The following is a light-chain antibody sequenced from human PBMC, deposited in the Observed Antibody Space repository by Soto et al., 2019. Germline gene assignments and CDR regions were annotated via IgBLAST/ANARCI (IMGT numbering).Light chain of an antibody. CDR3: QQYSSLWT. V-gene: IGKV3-20*01. Sequence: PGERATLSCWASESVSDYLAWYQQKPGLAPRLLIHGATKRTSGTPDRFSGTGSGTAFTLAISRLEPEDFAVYYCQQYSSLWTFGQGTKVDI. CDR1: ESVSDY. CDR2: GAT. J-gene: IGKJ1*01.